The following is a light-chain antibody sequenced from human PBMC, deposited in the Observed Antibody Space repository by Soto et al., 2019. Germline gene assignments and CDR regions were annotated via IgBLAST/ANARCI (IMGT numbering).Light chain of an antibody. Sequence: QSALTQPPSASGSPGQSVTISCTGTGSDVGGYNYVSWYQQHPGKAPQLMIYEVNKRPSGVPDRFSGSKSGNTASLTVSGLQAEDEAEYYCSSYSGRKYAVFGGGTPLTV. V-gene: IGLV2-8*01. CDR1: GSDVGGYNY. J-gene: IGLJ7*01. CDR3: SSYSGRKYAV. CDR2: EVN.